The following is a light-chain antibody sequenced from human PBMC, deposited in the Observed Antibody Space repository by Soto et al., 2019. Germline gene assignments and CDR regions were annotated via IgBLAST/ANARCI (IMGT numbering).Light chain of an antibody. CDR1: SSDVGDYNY. CDR3: SSYTSSTSSTF. Sequence: QSALTQPASVSGSPGQSITISCTGTSSDVGDYNYVSWYQQHAGKVPKLMIYDVSKRPSGVSDRFSGSKSGNTASLTISGLQAEDEAYYYCSSYTSSTSSTFFGTGTKLTVL. V-gene: IGLV2-14*01. J-gene: IGLJ1*01. CDR2: DVS.